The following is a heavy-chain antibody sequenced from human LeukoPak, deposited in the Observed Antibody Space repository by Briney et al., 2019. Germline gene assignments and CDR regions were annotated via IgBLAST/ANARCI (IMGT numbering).Heavy chain of an antibody. D-gene: IGHD6-13*01. CDR1: GGSISSYY. CDR3: AREYSSSWGSWFDP. J-gene: IGHJ5*02. CDR2: IYTSGST. V-gene: IGHV4-4*07. Sequence: PSETLSLTCTVSGGSISSYYWSWIRQPAGKGLEWIGRIYTSGSTNYNPFLKSRVTMSVDTSKNQFSLKLSSVTAADTAVYYCAREYSSSWGSWFDPWGQGTLVTVSS.